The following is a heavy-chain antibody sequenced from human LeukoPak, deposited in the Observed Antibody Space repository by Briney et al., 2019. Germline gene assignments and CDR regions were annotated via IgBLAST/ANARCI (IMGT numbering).Heavy chain of an antibody. CDR1: GGSFSGYY. CDR3: ARDRGSSGWYDY. D-gene: IGHD6-19*01. Sequence: NPSETLSLTCAVYGGSFSGYYWSWTRQPPGKGLEWIGEINHSGSTNYNPSLKSRVTISVDKSKNQFSLKLSSVTAADTAVYYCARDRGSSGWYDYWGQGTLVTVSS. J-gene: IGHJ4*02. V-gene: IGHV4-34*01. CDR2: INHSGST.